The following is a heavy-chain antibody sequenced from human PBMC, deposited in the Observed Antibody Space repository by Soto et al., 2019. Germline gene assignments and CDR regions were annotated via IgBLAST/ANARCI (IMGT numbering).Heavy chain of an antibody. D-gene: IGHD2-2*01. Sequence: SETLSLTCAVYGGSFSGYYWSWIRQPPGKGLEWIGEINHSGSTNYNPSLKSRVTISVDTSKNQFSLKLSSVTAADTAVYYCARGRLDYCSSTSCSKIHYYYYYMDVWGKGTTVTVSS. V-gene: IGHV4-34*01. CDR3: ARGRLDYCSSTSCSKIHYYYYYMDV. CDR1: GGSFSGYY. CDR2: INHSGST. J-gene: IGHJ6*03.